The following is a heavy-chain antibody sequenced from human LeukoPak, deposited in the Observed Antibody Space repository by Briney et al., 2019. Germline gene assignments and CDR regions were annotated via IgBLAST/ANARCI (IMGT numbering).Heavy chain of an antibody. D-gene: IGHD2-21*01. CDR3: ATSNDAKIAPFDP. CDR1: GVSMSAYR. CDR2: INTKGET. V-gene: IGHV4-4*09. Sequence: PSETLSLTCTVSGVSMSAYRWSWVRQFPEKGLEWIGCINTKGETSYNPSLKSRVTTSVDTSKSQFSLRLTSATAADTAVYYCATSNDAKIAPFDPWGQGAPVTVSS. J-gene: IGHJ5*02.